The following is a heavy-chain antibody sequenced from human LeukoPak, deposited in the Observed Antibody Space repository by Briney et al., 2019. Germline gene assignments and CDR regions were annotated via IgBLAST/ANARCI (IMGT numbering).Heavy chain of an antibody. D-gene: IGHD3-10*01. CDR1: GYTFTSYD. J-gene: IGHJ5*02. V-gene: IGHV1-18*01. CDR2: ISAYNGNT. CDR3: ARVLYYHYYGSGSYSWFDP. Sequence: GASVKVSGKASGYTFTSYDINWVRQAPGQGLEWMGWISAYNGNTNYAQKLQGRVTMTTDTSTSTAYMELRSLRSDDTAVYYCARVLYYHYYGSGSYSWFDPWGQGTLVTVSS.